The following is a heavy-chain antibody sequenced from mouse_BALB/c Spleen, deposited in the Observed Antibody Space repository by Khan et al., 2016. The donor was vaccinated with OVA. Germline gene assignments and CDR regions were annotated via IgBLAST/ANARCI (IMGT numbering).Heavy chain of an antibody. D-gene: IGHD1-3*01. J-gene: IGHJ3*01. CDR1: GYTFTDYA. CDR2: ISTYYGDG. CDR3: ARGSGNSRFAY. Sequence: QVQLQQSGAELVRPGVSVKISCKGSGYTFTDYAMHWVEQSHAKSLEWIGVISTYYGDGDYNQKFKGKATRTVDKSSSTAYMELARLTSEDSAIYYCARGSGNSRFAYWGQGTLVTVSA. V-gene: IGHV1S137*01.